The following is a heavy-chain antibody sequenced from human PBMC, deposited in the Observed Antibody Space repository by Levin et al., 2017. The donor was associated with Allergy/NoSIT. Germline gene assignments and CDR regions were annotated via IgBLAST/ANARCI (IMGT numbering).Heavy chain of an antibody. CDR1: GFTFSSYG. J-gene: IGHJ6*02. V-gene: IGHV3-30*03. Sequence: GGSLRLSCAASGFTFSSYGMHWVRQAPGKGLEWVAVISYDGSNKYYADSVKGRFTVSRDNSKNTLYLQMNSLRAEDTAIYYCARDQHRGQQLSYYYGLDVWGQGTTVTISS. CDR2: ISYDGSNK. D-gene: IGHD6-13*01. CDR3: ARDQHRGQQLSYYYGLDV.